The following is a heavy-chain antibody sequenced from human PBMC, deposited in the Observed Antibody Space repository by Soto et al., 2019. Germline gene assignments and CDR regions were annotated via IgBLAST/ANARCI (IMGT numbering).Heavy chain of an antibody. CDR3: ARYKRGYYYDSSGYLDY. D-gene: IGHD3-22*01. J-gene: IGHJ4*02. V-gene: IGHV1-69*01. CDR2: IIPIFGTA. CDR1: GGTFSSYA. Sequence: QVQLVQSGAEVKKPGSSVKVSCKASGGTFSSYAISWVRQAPGQGLEWMGGIIPIFGTANYAQKFQGRVTITADESTGTAYMELSSLRSEDTAVYYCARYKRGYYYDSSGYLDYWGQGTLVTVSS.